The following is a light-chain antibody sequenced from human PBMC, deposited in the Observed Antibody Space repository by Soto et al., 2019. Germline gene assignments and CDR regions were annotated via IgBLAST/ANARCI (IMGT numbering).Light chain of an antibody. CDR2: GAS. Sequence: EIVLTQSPGTLSLSPGERATLSCRASQSVSSSYLAWYQQKPGQAPRLLIYGASSRATGIPDRFSGTGSGTDFTLTISRREPEDFAVYDCQQRSDWPWTFGQGTKVDIK. CDR3: QQRSDWPWT. J-gene: IGKJ1*01. V-gene: IGKV3D-20*02. CDR1: QSVSSSY.